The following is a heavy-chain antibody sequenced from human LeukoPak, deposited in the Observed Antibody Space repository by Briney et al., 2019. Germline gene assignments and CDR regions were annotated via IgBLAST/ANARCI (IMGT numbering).Heavy chain of an antibody. CDR3: AKAIG. CDR1: GFTFGSYA. Sequence: GGSLRLSCAASGFTFGSYAMSWVRQAPGKGLEWVSAITGSGATTYYAESVKGRFTISRDNSNNTLFLQMNSLRAEDTAIYYCAKAIGWGQGTMVTVSS. CDR2: ITGSGATT. J-gene: IGHJ3*01. D-gene: IGHD2/OR15-2a*01. V-gene: IGHV3-23*01.